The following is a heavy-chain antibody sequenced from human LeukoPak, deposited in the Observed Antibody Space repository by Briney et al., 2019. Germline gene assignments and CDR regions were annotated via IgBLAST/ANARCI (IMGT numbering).Heavy chain of an antibody. J-gene: IGHJ4*02. V-gene: IGHV4-61*03. CDR2: VYYSGST. CDR1: GGSVSSGSYY. CDR3: ARESAVSFDF. Sequence: KTSETLSLTCTVSGGSVSSGSYYWSWIRQPPGKGLEWIGYVYYSGSTNYNPSLKSRVTISVDTSKNHFSLKLSSVTAADTAVYYCARESAVSFDFWGQGTLVTVSS.